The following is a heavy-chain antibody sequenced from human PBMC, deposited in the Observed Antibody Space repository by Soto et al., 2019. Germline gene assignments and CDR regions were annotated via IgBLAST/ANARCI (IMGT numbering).Heavy chain of an antibody. CDR2: ISAYNGNT. CDR1: GYTFTSYG. Sequence: ASVKVSCKASGYTFTSYGISWVRQAPGQGLEWMGWISAYNGNTNYAQKLQGRVTMTTDTSTSTAYMELRSLRSDDTAVYYCAITAAGTHYFCFGYWGQGTLGTVSS. CDR3: AITAAGTHYFCFGY. D-gene: IGHD6-13*01. J-gene: IGHJ4*02. V-gene: IGHV1-18*01.